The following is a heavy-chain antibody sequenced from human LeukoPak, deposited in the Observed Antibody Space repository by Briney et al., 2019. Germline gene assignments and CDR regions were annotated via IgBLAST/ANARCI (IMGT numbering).Heavy chain of an antibody. CDR2: ISSGISTI. J-gene: IGHJ5*01. CDR3: AKEGAYPIITYDS. V-gene: IGHV3-48*01. D-gene: IGHD3-10*01. CDR1: GFTFSSYS. Sequence: GGSLRLSCAASGFTFSSYSMNWVRQAPGKGLEWVSYISSGISTIYYADSVKGRFTISRDNAKNSLYLQMNSLRAEDTAVYYCAKEGAYPIITYDSWGQGALVTVSS.